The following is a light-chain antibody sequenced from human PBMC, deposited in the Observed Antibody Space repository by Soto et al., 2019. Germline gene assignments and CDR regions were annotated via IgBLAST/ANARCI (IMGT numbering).Light chain of an antibody. CDR2: SDN. CDR1: SSNMGSNT. Sequence: QSVVTQPPSASGTPGQRVTISCSGSSSNMGSNTVNWYQQLPGTAPKLLIYSDNQRPSGVPDRFSGSKSGTSASLAISGLLSEDEANYYCAAWDDGLNGWVFGGGTKVTVL. V-gene: IGLV1-44*01. J-gene: IGLJ3*02. CDR3: AAWDDGLNGWV.